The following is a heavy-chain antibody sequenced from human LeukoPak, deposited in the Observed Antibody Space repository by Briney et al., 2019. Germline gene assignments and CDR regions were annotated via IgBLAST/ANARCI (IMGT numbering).Heavy chain of an antibody. D-gene: IGHD6-19*01. CDR1: GGSFSGYY. V-gene: IGHV4-30-4*08. CDR3: ARDRGYSSGWYPGY. J-gene: IGHJ4*02. Sequence: PSETLSLTCAVYGGSFSGYYWSWIRQPPGKGLEWIGYIYYSGSTYYNPSLKSRVTISVDTSKNQFSLKLSSVTAADTAVYYCARDRGYSSGWYPGYWGQGTLVTVSS. CDR2: IYYSGST.